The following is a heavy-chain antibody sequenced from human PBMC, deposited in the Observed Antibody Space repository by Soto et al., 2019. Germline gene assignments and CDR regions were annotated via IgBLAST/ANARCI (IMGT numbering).Heavy chain of an antibody. Sequence: GGSLRLSCAASGFTFSRYAIHWVRQAPGKGLEWVAVISRDGTNKYYVDSVKGRFTISRDNSRNTLYLQMNSLRHEDAAVYYCARSRSGAVADSFDFWGQGTLVTVSS. D-gene: IGHD3-10*01. CDR1: GFTFSRYA. CDR3: ARSRSGAVADSFDF. J-gene: IGHJ4*02. V-gene: IGHV3-30*04. CDR2: ISRDGTNK.